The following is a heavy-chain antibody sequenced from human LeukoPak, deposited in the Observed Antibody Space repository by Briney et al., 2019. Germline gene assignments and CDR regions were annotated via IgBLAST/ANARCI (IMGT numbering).Heavy chain of an antibody. CDR2: IIPMFGTA. CDR1: GYTFTSYA. V-gene: IGHV1-69*06. D-gene: IGHD6-6*01. J-gene: IGHJ4*02. CDR3: ARDPPGRPYSSSSYG. Sequence: SVKVSCKASGYTFTSYAISWVRQAPGQGLEWMGGIIPMFGTANYAQKFQGRVTITADKSTSTAYMELSSLRSEDTAVYYCARDPPGRPYSSSSYGWGQGTLVTVSS.